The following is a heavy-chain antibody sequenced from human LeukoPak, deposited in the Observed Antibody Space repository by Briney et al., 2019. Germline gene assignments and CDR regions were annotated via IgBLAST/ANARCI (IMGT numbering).Heavy chain of an antibody. V-gene: IGHV3-21*01. CDR1: GFTFSSYS. CDR2: ISSSSSYI. D-gene: IGHD5-18*01. Sequence: PGGSLRLSCAASGFTFSSYSMNWVRQAPGKGLEWVSSISSSSSYIYYADSVKGRFTISRDNAKNSLYLQMNSLRAEDTAVYYCAKDRVRIQLWLFDYWGQGTLVTVSS. J-gene: IGHJ4*02. CDR3: AKDRVRIQLWLFDY.